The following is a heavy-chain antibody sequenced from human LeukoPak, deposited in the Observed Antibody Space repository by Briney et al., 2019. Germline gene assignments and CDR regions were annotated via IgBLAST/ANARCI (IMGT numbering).Heavy chain of an antibody. J-gene: IGHJ5*02. CDR3: ARDIAAADFNWFDP. D-gene: IGHD6-13*01. Sequence: SETLSLTCTVSGGSISSYYWSWIRQPPGKGLEWIGYIYYSGSTNYNPSLKSRVTISVDTSKNQFSPKLSSVTAADTAVYYCARDIAAADFNWFDPWGQGTLVTVSS. V-gene: IGHV4-59*01. CDR1: GGSISSYY. CDR2: IYYSGST.